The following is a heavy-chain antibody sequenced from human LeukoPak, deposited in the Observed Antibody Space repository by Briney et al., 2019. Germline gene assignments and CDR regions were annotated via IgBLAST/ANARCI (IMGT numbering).Heavy chain of an antibody. J-gene: IGHJ3*02. V-gene: IGHV1-46*01. CDR3: ARDFPPRSPDAFDI. Sequence: GASVKVSCKASGYTFTSYYMHWVRQAPGQGLEWMGIINPSGGSTSYAQKFQGRVTMTRDMSTSTAYMELRSLRSDDTAVYYCARDFPPRSPDAFDIWGQGTMVTVSS. CDR1: GYTFTSYY. CDR2: INPSGGST.